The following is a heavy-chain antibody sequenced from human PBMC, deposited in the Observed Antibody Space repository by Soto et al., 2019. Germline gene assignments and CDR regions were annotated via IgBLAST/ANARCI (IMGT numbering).Heavy chain of an antibody. CDR2: INPSGGST. V-gene: IGHV1-46*01. D-gene: IGHD6-13*01. Sequence: GASVKLSCKASGYTFTSYHIRWVRQTPGQGLEWMGIINPSGGSTSYAQKFQGRVTMTRDTSTSTVYMELSSLRSEDTAVYYCARAEQQLVTMRAFDIWGQGTLVTVSS. CDR3: ARAEQQLVTMRAFDI. CDR1: GYTFTSYH. J-gene: IGHJ3*02.